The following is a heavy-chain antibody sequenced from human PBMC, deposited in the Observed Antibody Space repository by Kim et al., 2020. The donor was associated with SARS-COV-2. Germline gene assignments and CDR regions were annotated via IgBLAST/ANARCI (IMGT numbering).Heavy chain of an antibody. D-gene: IGHD6-13*01. CDR2: IIPILGIA. CDR3: AREPSSSWSDY. J-gene: IGHJ4*02. CDR1: GGTFSSYA. Sequence: SVKVSCKASGGTFSSYAISWVRQAPGQGLEWMGRIIPILGIANYAQKFQGRVTITADKSTSTAYMELSSLRSEDTAVYYCAREPSSSWSDYWGQGTLVTVSS. V-gene: IGHV1-69*04.